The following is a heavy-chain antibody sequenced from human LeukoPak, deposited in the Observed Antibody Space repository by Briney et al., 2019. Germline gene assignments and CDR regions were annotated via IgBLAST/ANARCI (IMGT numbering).Heavy chain of an antibody. Sequence: SGGSLRLSSAASGFTFSSYVMHWVRQAPGQGLEWGAIITYDRSNEYYADSVKGRFTISRDNAKNTLYLQMNSLRAEDTAVYYCARVGARLGAFDIWGQGTMVTVSS. J-gene: IGHJ3*02. D-gene: IGHD6-25*01. V-gene: IGHV3-30*04. CDR1: GFTFSSYV. CDR3: ARVGARLGAFDI. CDR2: ITYDRSNE.